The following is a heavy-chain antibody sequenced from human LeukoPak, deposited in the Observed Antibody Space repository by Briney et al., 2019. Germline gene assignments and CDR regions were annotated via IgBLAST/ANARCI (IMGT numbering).Heavy chain of an antibody. V-gene: IGHV4-59*01. CDR2: IYYSGST. Sequence: PSETLSHTCTVSGGSISSYYWSWIRQPPGKGLEWIGYIYYSGSTNYNPSLKSRVTISVDTSKNQFSLKLSSVTAADTAVYYCARGLRFLDPYYFDYWGQGTLVTVSS. CDR1: GGSISSYY. D-gene: IGHD3-3*01. CDR3: ARGLRFLDPYYFDY. J-gene: IGHJ4*02.